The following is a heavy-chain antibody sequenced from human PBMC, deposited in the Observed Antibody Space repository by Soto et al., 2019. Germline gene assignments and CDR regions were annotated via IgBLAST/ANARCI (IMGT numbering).Heavy chain of an antibody. J-gene: IGHJ6*02. CDR3: AKDVMEWLLSSYGMDV. V-gene: IGHV3-30*18. CDR1: GFTFSSFG. CDR2: ISYDGSNK. Sequence: QVQLVESGGGVVQPGRSLRLSCAASGFTFSSFGMHWVRQAPGKGLEWVAVISYDGSNKYHADSVKGRFTISRDDSKNTLCLQMNSLRAEDTAVYYCAKDVMEWLLSSYGMDVWGQGTTVTVSS. D-gene: IGHD3-3*01.